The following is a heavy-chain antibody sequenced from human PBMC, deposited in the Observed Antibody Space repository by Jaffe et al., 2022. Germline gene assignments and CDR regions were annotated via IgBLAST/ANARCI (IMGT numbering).Heavy chain of an antibody. D-gene: IGHD2-21*01. CDR1: GFTFSSYE. Sequence: EVQLVESGGGLVQPGGSLRLSCAASGFTFSSYEMNWVRQAPGKGLEWISYISSSGTTLYYADSVKGRFTISRDNAKNSLYLQMNRLRAEDTAVYYCARDPSNGGNSGATSDWGQGTLVTVSS. CDR2: ISSSGTTL. J-gene: IGHJ4*02. V-gene: IGHV3-48*03. CDR3: ARDPSNGGNSGATSD.